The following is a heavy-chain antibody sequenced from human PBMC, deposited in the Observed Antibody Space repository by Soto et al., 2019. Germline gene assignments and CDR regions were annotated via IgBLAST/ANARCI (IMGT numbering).Heavy chain of an antibody. CDR2: INSDGSST. CDR3: ARRIDPDDYYYGMDV. D-gene: IGHD2-15*01. J-gene: IGHJ6*02. Sequence: PGGSLRLSCAASGFTFSSYWMHWVRQAPGKGLVWVSRINSDGSSTSYADSVKGRFTISRDNAKNTLYLQMNSLRAEDTAVYYCARRIDPDDYYYGMDVWGQGTTVTVSS. V-gene: IGHV3-74*01. CDR1: GFTFSSYW.